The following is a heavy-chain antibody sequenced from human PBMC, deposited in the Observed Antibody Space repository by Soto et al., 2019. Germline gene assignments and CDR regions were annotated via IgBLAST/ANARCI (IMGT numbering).Heavy chain of an antibody. J-gene: IGHJ4*02. Sequence: ASVKVSCKASGYTFTSYGIIWVRQAPGQGLEWMGWISAYNGNTNYAQKLQGRVTMTTDTSTSTAYMELRSLRSDDTAVYYCARLVGATGLVYFDYWRQGTLVTVSS. CDR2: ISAYNGNT. CDR1: GYTFTSYG. CDR3: ARLVGATGLVYFDY. D-gene: IGHD1-26*01. V-gene: IGHV1-18*01.